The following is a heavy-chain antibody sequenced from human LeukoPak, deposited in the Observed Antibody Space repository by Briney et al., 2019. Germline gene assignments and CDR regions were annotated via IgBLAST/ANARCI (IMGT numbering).Heavy chain of an antibody. Sequence: PGGSLRLSCAASGFTVSSNYMSWVRQAPGKGLEWVSIIYSGGSTYYADSVKGRFTISRDNSKNTLYLQMNSLRAEDTAVYYCARDRGLRYFDWLWGGDYWGQGTLVTVSS. CDR1: GFTVSSNY. CDR2: IYSGGST. V-gene: IGHV3-53*05. CDR3: ARDRGLRYFDWLWGGDY. J-gene: IGHJ4*02. D-gene: IGHD3-9*01.